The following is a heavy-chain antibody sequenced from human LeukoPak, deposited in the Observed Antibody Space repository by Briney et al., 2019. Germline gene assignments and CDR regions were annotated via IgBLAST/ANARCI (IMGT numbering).Heavy chain of an antibody. J-gene: IGHJ4*02. V-gene: IGHV4-34*01. CDR2: INHSGST. CDR3: ARGKEAPDILTGYPHAPFDY. Sequence: SETLSLTCAVYGGSFGGYYWSWIRQPPGKGLEWMGEINHSGSTNYNPSLKSRVTISVDTSKNQFSLKLSSVTAADTAVYYCARGKEAPDILTGYPHAPFDYWGQGTLVTVSS. CDR1: GGSFGGYY. D-gene: IGHD3-9*01.